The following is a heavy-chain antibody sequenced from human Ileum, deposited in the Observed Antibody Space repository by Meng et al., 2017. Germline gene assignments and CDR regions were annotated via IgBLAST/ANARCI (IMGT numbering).Heavy chain of an antibody. CDR3: AREFYVDTAMVIDS. Sequence: QVQLQESGPGLVKPSQTLSPPCSVSNGSLTNVNNYWNWIRQAPGQALQHIGYIYYDGSSYATPSLKSRVTMSIDTSTNQFSLRLDSVTAADTAVYYCAREFYVDTAMVIDSWGPGALVTVSS. J-gene: IGHJ4*02. CDR2: IYYDGSS. CDR1: NGSLTNVNNY. D-gene: IGHD5-18*01. V-gene: IGHV4-30-4*01.